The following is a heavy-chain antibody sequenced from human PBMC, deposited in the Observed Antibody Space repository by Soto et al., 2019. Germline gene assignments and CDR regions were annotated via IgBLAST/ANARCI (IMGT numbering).Heavy chain of an antibody. CDR1: GFTFSGYW. V-gene: IGHV3-7*01. D-gene: IGHD2-15*01. CDR3: ARDGYCSGGRCYRRNDY. Sequence: EVQLVESGGGLVQPGGSLRLSCAASGFTFSGYWMTWARQAPGKGLEWVAQIKDDGSEKFYVDSVTGRFTISRDNADNLLYLQMNSLRAEDTAVYFCARDGYCSGGRCYRRNDYWGQGTLVIVSS. J-gene: IGHJ4*02. CDR2: IKDDGSEK.